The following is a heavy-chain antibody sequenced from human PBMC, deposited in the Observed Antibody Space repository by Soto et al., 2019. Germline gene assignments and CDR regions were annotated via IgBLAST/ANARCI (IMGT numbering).Heavy chain of an antibody. CDR2: IYYTGNT. J-gene: IGHJ4*02. CDR1: GGSISSGGTGSY. CDR3: ASGHDAYKVRY. D-gene: IGHD1-1*01. Sequence: QVQLQESGPGLVKPSQTLSLTCTVSGGSISSGGTGSYWTWIRQLPGKGLEWIGSIYYTGNTYYNPSLKSRPTLSIDTSEHQFSLKLTSVTPADTAGYFCASGHDAYKVRYWGQGTLVTVSP. V-gene: IGHV4-31*03.